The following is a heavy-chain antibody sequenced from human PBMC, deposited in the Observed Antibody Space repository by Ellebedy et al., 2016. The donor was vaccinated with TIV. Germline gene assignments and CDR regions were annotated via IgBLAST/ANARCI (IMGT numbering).Heavy chain of an antibody. D-gene: IGHD4-17*01. Sequence: GGSLRLSXAASGFTFSSYGMHWVRQAPGKGLEWVAVIWYDGSNKYYADSVKGRFTISRDNAKNSLYLQMNSLRAEDTAVYYCARGGDYGDLTDFDYWGQGTLVTVSS. CDR3: ARGGDYGDLTDFDY. CDR1: GFTFSSYG. J-gene: IGHJ4*02. V-gene: IGHV3-33*01. CDR2: IWYDGSNK.